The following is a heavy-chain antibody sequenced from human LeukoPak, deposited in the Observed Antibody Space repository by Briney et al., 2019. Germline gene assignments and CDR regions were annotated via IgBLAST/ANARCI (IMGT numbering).Heavy chain of an antibody. V-gene: IGHV3-21*01. CDR2: ISSSSSYI. CDR1: GFTFSSYS. J-gene: IGHJ4*02. CDR3: ARDYSGYSGYDLNYY. Sequence: PGGSLRLSCAASGFTFSSYSMNWVRQAPGKGLEWVSSISSSSSYIYYADSVKGRFTISRDNAKNSLYLQMNSLRAEDTAVYYCARDYSGYSGYDLNYYWGQGTLVTVSS. D-gene: IGHD5-12*01.